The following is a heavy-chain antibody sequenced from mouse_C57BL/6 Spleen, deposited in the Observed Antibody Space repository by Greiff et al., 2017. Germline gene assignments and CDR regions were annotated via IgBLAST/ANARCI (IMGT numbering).Heavy chain of an antibody. CDR3: ARGFIPTVLSYFDY. CDR1: GFTFSSYA. D-gene: IGHD1-1*01. CDR2: ISDGGSYT. Sequence: EVKVVESGGGLVKPGGSLKLSCAASGFTFSSYAMSWVRQTPEKRLEWVATISDGGSYTYYPDNVKGRFTISRDNAKNNLYLQMSHLKSEDTAMYYCARGFIPTVLSYFDYWGQGTTLTVSS. V-gene: IGHV5-4*03. J-gene: IGHJ2*01.